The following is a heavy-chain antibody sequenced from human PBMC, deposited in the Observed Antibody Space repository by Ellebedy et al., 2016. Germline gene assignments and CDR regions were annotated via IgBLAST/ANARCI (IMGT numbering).Heavy chain of an antibody. Sequence: SETLSLXCAVSGGSISSGGYSWSWIRQPPGKGLEWIGYIYHSGSTNYNPSLKSRVTISVDTSKNQFSLKLSSVTAADTAVYYCARGGYSIRSDWDRWFDPWGQGTLVTVSS. CDR3: ARGGYSIRSDWDRWFDP. J-gene: IGHJ5*02. CDR1: GGSISSGGYS. V-gene: IGHV4-30-2*01. CDR2: IYHSGST. D-gene: IGHD6-13*01.